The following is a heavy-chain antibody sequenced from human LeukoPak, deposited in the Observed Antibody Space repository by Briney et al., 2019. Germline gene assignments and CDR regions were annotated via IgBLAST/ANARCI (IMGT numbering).Heavy chain of an antibody. D-gene: IGHD3-22*01. CDR3: AKDLTYYDSSGCFDY. CDR1: GFTFSSYG. CDR2: IRYDGSNK. J-gene: IGHJ4*02. Sequence: GGSLRLSCAASGFTFSSYGMHWVRQAPGKGLEWVAFIRYDGSNKYYADSVKGRFTISRDNSKNTLYLQMNSLRAEDTAVYYCAKDLTYYDSSGCFDYWGQGTLVTVSS. V-gene: IGHV3-30*02.